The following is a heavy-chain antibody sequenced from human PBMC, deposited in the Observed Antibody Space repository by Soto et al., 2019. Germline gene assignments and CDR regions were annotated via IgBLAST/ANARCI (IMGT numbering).Heavy chain of an antibody. Sequence: SVKVSCKASGYTFTSYGIHWVRQAPGQRLEWTGWINAGNGNTKYSEKFQGRVTITMDTSASTAYLELSNLRSEDTAVYYCAREEHSGSYFHRGPANSWFDPWGQGTLVTVSS. CDR2: INAGNGNT. D-gene: IGHD1-26*01. V-gene: IGHV1-3*01. CDR3: AREEHSGSYFHRGPANSWFDP. J-gene: IGHJ5*02. CDR1: GYTFTSYG.